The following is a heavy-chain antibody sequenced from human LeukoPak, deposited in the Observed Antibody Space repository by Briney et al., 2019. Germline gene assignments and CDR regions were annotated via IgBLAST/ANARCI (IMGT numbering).Heavy chain of an antibody. J-gene: IGHJ4*02. Sequence: PGGSLRLSCAASGFTFSNYAVTWVRQAPGKGLEFVSAIRGNGGTTYYANSVKGRFTISRDDSKSTLFLQMGSLRAEDMAVYYCARVGPAATFYFDYWGQGTLVTVSS. V-gene: IGHV3-64*01. CDR3: ARVGPAATFYFDY. CDR2: IRGNGGTT. CDR1: GFTFSNYA. D-gene: IGHD2-2*01.